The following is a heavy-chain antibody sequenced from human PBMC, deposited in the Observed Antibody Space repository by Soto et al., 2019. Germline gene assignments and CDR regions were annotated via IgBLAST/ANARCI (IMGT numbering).Heavy chain of an antibody. V-gene: IGHV4-59*01. CDR2: MNNIGRT. CDR1: GAFSSTYY. CDR3: AISFCRDVVRCNWFAP. D-gene: IGHD2-8*01. J-gene: IGHJ5*02. Sequence: QVQLQESGPGLVKPSETLSLTCTVSGAFSSTYYWSWIRQPPGKGLEWIGYMNNIGRTNYNPSLKGRVTISLDTSKSQFSLMLSSVIAADTAVYPCAISFCRDVVRCNWFAPWGLGNLVTASS.